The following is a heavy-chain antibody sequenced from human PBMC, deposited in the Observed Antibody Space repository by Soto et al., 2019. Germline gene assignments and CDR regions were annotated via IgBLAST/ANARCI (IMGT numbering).Heavy chain of an antibody. Sequence: ASVKVSCNASGYTFTSYYMHWVRQAPGQGLEWMGIINPSGGSTSYAQKFQGRVTMTRDTSTSTVYMELSSLRSEDAAVYYCAREKGYCTNGVCYNSWYYYYGMDVWGQGTTVTVSS. CDR3: AREKGYCTNGVCYNSWYYYYGMDV. J-gene: IGHJ6*02. D-gene: IGHD2-8*01. CDR2: INPSGGST. CDR1: GYTFTSYY. V-gene: IGHV1-46*01.